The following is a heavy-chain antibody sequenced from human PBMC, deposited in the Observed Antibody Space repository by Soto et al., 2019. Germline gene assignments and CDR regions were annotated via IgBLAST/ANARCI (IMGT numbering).Heavy chain of an antibody. D-gene: IGHD2-15*01. V-gene: IGHV1-8*02. Sequence: ASVKVSCTASGGTFSSYAISWVRQAPGQGLEWMGGIIPIFGNTGYAQKFQGRVTMTRNTSISTAYMELSSLRSEDTAVYYCARGGMDYCSGGSCSYYYMDVWGKGTTVTVSS. CDR3: ARGGMDYCSGGSCSYYYMDV. CDR1: GGTFSSYA. CDR2: IIPIFGNT. J-gene: IGHJ6*03.